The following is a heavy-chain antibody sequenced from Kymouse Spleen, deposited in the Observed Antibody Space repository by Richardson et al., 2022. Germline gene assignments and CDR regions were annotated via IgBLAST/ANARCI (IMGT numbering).Heavy chain of an antibody. D-gene: IGHD3-10*01. Sequence: EVQLVESGGGLVQPGGSLRLSCAASGFTFSSYDMHWVRQATGKGLEWVSAIGTAGDTYYPGSVKGRFTISRENAKNSLYLQMNSLRAGDTAVYYCARERMVRAYYYGMDVWGQGTTVTVSS. CDR2: IGTAGDT. CDR3: ARERMVRAYYYGMDV. CDR1: GFTFSSYD. V-gene: IGHV3-13*01. J-gene: IGHJ6*02.